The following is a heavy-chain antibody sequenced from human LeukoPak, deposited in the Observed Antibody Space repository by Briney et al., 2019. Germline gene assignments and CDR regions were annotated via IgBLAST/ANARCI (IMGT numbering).Heavy chain of an antibody. CDR3: AGESDGYNAEYFQH. CDR2: IYTSGST. V-gene: IGHV4-4*07. Sequence: SETLSLTCTVSGGSISSYYWSWIRQPAGKGLEWIGRIYTSGSTNYNPSLKSRVTMSVDTSKNQFSLKLSSVTAADTAVYYCAGESDGYNAEYFQHWGQGTLVTVSS. J-gene: IGHJ1*01. D-gene: IGHD5-24*01. CDR1: GGSISSYY.